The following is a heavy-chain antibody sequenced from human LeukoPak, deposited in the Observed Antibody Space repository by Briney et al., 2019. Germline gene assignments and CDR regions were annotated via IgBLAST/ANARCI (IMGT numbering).Heavy chain of an antibody. J-gene: IGHJ6*03. V-gene: IGHV3-7*01. CDR1: GFTFSSYW. CDR3: ARIAAAGTFYYYYCMDV. CDR2: IKQDGSEK. D-gene: IGHD6-13*01. Sequence: GGSLRLSCAASGFTFSSYWMSWVRQAPGKGLEWVANIKQDGSEKYYVDSVKGRFTISRDNAKNSLYLQMNSLRAEDTAVYYCARIAAAGTFYYYYCMDVWGKGTTVTVSS.